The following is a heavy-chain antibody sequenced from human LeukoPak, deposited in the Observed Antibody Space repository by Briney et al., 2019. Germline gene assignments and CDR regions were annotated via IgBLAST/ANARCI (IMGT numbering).Heavy chain of an antibody. V-gene: IGHV4-59*01. Sequence: SETLSLTCTVSGGSISSYYWSWIRQPPGKGLEWIGYIYYSGSTNYNSSLKSRVTISVDTSKNQFSLKLSSVTAADTAVYYCARGDGFSSSIHDAFDLWGQGTMVTVSS. CDR1: GGSISSYY. CDR2: IYYSGST. CDR3: ARGDGFSSSIHDAFDL. J-gene: IGHJ3*01. D-gene: IGHD6-6*01.